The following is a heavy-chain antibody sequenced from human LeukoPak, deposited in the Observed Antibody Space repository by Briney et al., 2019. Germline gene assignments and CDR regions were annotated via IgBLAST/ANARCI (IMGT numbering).Heavy chain of an antibody. J-gene: IGHJ4*02. CDR3: ARDRVTIFGVVIWDY. CDR2: IIPILGIA. CDR1: GGTFSSYA. Sequence: SVKVSCKASGGTFSSYAISWVRQAPGQGLEWMGRIIPILGIANYAQKFQGRVTITADKSTSTAYMELRSLRSDDTAVYYCARDRVTIFGVVIWDYWGQGTLVTVSS. D-gene: IGHD3-3*01. V-gene: IGHV1-69*04.